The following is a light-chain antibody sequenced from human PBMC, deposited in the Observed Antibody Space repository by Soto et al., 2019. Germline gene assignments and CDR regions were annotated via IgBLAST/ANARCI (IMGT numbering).Light chain of an antibody. Sequence: EIVMTQSPGTLSVSTEEGATLSCRASQSVDRNLAWYQQKPGQAPRLLIYGASTRPTGIPDRFSGSGSGTEFSLTISSLQSEECAVYYCQQYYSWPLTFGGGTKVEIK. V-gene: IGKV3D-15*01. CDR1: QSVDRN. J-gene: IGKJ4*01. CDR3: QQYYSWPLT. CDR2: GAS.